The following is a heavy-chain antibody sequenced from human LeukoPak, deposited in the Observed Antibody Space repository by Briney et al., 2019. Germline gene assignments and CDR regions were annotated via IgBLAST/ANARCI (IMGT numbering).Heavy chain of an antibody. V-gene: IGHV3-23*01. CDR3: ASDPFTISAYDAFNI. Sequence: GGSLRLSCAASGLTFSNYAMSWVRQAPGKGLEWVSGISGSGGYTYYADSVKGRFTISRDNSKNTLYLQMNSLRAEDTAIYYCASDPFTISAYDAFNIWGQGTVVTVSS. D-gene: IGHD3-3*02. J-gene: IGHJ3*02. CDR1: GLTFSNYA. CDR2: ISGSGGYT.